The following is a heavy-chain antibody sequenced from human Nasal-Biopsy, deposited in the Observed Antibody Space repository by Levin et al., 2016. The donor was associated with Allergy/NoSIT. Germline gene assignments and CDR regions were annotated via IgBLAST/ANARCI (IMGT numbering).Heavy chain of an antibody. CDR3: AKDDFGSLDH. Sequence: GESLKISCAASGFTFSNYAMNWVRQTPGKGLEWVSGTSGTGDDTNHADSVKGRFTVSRDNSKSTLFLQMNSLRVEDTAVYYCAKDDFGSLDHWGQGTLVAVSS. D-gene: IGHD4/OR15-4a*01. J-gene: IGHJ4*02. CDR1: GFTFSNYA. V-gene: IGHV3-23*01. CDR2: TSGTGDDT.